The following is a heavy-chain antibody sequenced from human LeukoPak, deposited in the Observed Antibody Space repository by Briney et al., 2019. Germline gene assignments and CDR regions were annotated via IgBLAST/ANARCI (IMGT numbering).Heavy chain of an antibody. CDR2: ISHSGNT. CDR1: GDSISSGAYS. CDR3: ASSSYYDILTGYFPYYFDY. J-gene: IGHJ4*02. D-gene: IGHD3-9*01. V-gene: IGHV4-30-2*01. Sequence: TPSQTLSLTCAVSGDSISSGAYSWSWIRQPPGKGLEWIGYISHSGNTYYNPSLKSRVTMSVDRSNNQFSLKLSSMTAADTAVYYCASSSYYDILTGYFPYYFDYWGQGTLVTVSS.